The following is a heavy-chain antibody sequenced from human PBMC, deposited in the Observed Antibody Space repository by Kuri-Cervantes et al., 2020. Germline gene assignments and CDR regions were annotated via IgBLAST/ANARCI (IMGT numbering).Heavy chain of an antibody. V-gene: IGHV3-20*01. Sequence: GGSLRLSCAASGFTFSSHDMSWVRQAPGKGLEWVSGINWNGGSTGYADSVKGRFTVSRDNAKNSLYLQMNSLRAEDTALYHCARSHLRGGMDVWGQGTTVTVSS. CDR2: INWNGGST. CDR3: ARSHLRGGMDV. J-gene: IGHJ6*02. CDR1: GFTFSSHD.